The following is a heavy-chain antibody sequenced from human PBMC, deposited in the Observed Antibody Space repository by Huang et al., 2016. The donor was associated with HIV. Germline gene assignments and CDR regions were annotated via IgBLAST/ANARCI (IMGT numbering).Heavy chain of an antibody. CDR1: GGSISSGGYY. J-gene: IGHJ3*02. Sequence: QVQLQESGPGLVKPSQTLSLTCTFSGGSISSGGYYWSWIRQPPGKGLEWIGYIYYSGSTYYNPSLKSRVTISVDTSKNQFSLKLSSVTAADTAVYYCARDTDGGRTFDIWGQGTMVTVSS. CDR2: IYYSGST. D-gene: IGHD2-2*02. CDR3: ARDTDGGRTFDI. V-gene: IGHV4-30-4*08.